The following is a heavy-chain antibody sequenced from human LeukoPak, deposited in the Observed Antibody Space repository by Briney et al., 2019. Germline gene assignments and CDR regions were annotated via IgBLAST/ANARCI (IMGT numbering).Heavy chain of an antibody. CDR2: INAGNGNT. V-gene: IGHV1-3*01. J-gene: IGHJ4*02. D-gene: IGHD3-9*01. CDR3: ARVVLRYFDWLSPYYFDY. Sequence: ASVKVSCKASGYTFTSYAMHWVRQAPGQRLEWMGWINAGNGNTKYSQKFQGRVTITRDTSASTAYMELSSLRSEDTAVYYCARVVLRYFDWLSPYYFDYWGQGTLVTVSS. CDR1: GYTFTSYA.